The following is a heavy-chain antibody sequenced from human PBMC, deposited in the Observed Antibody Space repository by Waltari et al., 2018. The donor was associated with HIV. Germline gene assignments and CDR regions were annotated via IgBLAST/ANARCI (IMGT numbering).Heavy chain of an antibody. CDR1: GCTFSSYW. J-gene: IGHJ4*02. CDR2: IKQDGSEK. V-gene: IGHV3-7*01. CDR3: ATSRTFDY. Sequence: EVQLGESGGGLVQPGGARRLARAASGCTFSSYWMSWVRQAPGKGLEWVANIKQDGSEKYYVDSVKGRFTISRDNAKNSLYLQMNSLRAEDTAVYYCATSRTFDYWGQGTLVTVSS.